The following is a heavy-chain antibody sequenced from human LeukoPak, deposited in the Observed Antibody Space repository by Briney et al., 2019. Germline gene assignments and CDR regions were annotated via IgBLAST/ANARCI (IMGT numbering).Heavy chain of an antibody. Sequence: GGSLRLSCAVSGFTFSTFAMNWVRQAPGKGLEWVSSLSDSAVSSYYADSVKGRFTISRDNSKNTLYLQMNSLRAEDTATYYCTKAPDSSGFPSYFDSWGQGTLVAVSS. CDR3: TKAPDSSGFPSYFDS. CDR2: LSDSAVSS. J-gene: IGHJ4*02. D-gene: IGHD3-22*01. CDR1: GFTFSTFA. V-gene: IGHV3-23*01.